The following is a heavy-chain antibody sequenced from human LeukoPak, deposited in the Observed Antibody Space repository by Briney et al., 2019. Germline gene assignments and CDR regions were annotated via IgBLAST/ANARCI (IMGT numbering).Heavy chain of an antibody. Sequence: SETLSLTCTVSGGSISSGGYYWSWIRQHPGKGLEWIGYIYYSGSTYYNPSLKSRVTISVDTSKNQFSLKLSSVTAADTAVYYCARGRGGEMATIPLYYYYYGMDVWGQGTTVTVSS. V-gene: IGHV4-31*03. CDR3: ARGRGGEMATIPLYYYYYGMDV. CDR1: GGSISSGGYY. D-gene: IGHD5-24*01. CDR2: IYYSGST. J-gene: IGHJ6*02.